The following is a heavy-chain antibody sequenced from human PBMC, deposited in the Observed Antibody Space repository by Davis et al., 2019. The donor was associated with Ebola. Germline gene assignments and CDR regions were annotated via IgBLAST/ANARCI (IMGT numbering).Heavy chain of an antibody. CDR3: TTDIPVNYGMDV. CDR2: IKSKTDGGTT. J-gene: IGHJ6*02. Sequence: GESLKISCAASGFTFSNAWMSWVRQAPGKGLEWVGRIKSKTDGGTTDYAAPVKGRFTISRDDSKNTLYLQMNSLKTEDTAVYYCTTDIPVNYGMDVWGQGTTVTVSS. CDR1: GFTFSNAW. D-gene: IGHD2-21*01. V-gene: IGHV3-15*01.